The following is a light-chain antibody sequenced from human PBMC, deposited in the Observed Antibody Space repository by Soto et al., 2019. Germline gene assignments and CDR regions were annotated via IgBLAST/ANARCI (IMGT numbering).Light chain of an antibody. CDR2: GAS. Sequence: EIVLTQSPDTLSLSPGERATLSCRASQIVTSNYFAWYQQKPGQAPRFLIYGASIRATGIPDRFSGSGSGTAFTLTTAKLEPENLGVDFCQQCGSSPQTFGQGPKGE. CDR1: QIVTSNY. V-gene: IGKV3-20*01. CDR3: QQCGSSPQT. J-gene: IGKJ1*01.